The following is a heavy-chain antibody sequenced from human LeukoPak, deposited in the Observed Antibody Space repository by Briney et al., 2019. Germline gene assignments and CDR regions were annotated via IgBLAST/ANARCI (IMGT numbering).Heavy chain of an antibody. J-gene: IGHJ3*02. CDR1: GFTFDDYA. Sequence: GRSLRLSCAASGFTFDDYAMHWVRQAPGKGLEWVSGISWNSGSIGYADSVKGRFTISRDNAKNSLYLQMNSLRAEDTALYYCAKDMLSLGAFDIWGQGTVVTVSS. CDR3: AKDMLSLGAFDI. CDR2: ISWNSGSI. V-gene: IGHV3-9*01.